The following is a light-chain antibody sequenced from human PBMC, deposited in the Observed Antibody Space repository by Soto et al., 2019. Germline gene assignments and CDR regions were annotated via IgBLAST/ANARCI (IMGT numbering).Light chain of an antibody. V-gene: IGLV2-14*01. Sequence: QSVLTQPASVSGSPGQSITISCTGTSSDVGAYNYVSWYQQHPGEAPKFMIFDVNNRPSGVSNRFSGSKSGNTASLTISGLQAEDEVDYYCTSYTSSGTYVFGTGTKLTVL. CDR3: TSYTSSGTYV. CDR2: DVN. CDR1: SSDVGAYNY. J-gene: IGLJ1*01.